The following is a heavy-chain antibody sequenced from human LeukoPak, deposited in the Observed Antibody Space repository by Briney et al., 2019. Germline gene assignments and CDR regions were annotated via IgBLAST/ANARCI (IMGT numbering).Heavy chain of an antibody. CDR3: ARVVGPSYYFDY. CDR2: IYYSGST. CDR1: GGSISSYY. J-gene: IGHJ4*02. V-gene: IGHV4-59*12. Sequence: SETLSLTCTVSGGSISSYYWSWIRQPPGKGLEWIGYIYYSGSTNYNPSLKSRVTISVDTSKNQFSLKLSSVTAADTAVYYCARVVGPSYYFDYWGQGTLVTVSS. D-gene: IGHD2-15*01.